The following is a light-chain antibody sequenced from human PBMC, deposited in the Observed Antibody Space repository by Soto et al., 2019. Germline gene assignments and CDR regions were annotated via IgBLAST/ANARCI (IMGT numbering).Light chain of an antibody. CDR2: KAS. J-gene: IGKJ1*01. CDR1: QSVSSW. Sequence: DIQMTQSPSTLSASVGDRVTITCRASQSVSSWLAWYQQKPGEAPKLLIYKASCLGSGVPSRLSGSGSGTEFTLTISSLQLDDFATYYCQQCYSYPWTFGQGTKVQIK. CDR3: QQCYSYPWT. V-gene: IGKV1-5*03.